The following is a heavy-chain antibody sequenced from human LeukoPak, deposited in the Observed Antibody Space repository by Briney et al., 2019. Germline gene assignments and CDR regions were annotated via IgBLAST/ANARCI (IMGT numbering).Heavy chain of an antibody. J-gene: IGHJ6*03. CDR1: GFTFSDYY. V-gene: IGHV3-11*04. Sequence: GGSLRLSCAASGFTFSDYYMSWIRQAPGKGLEWVSYISSSGSTIYYADSVKGRFTISRDNAKNSLYLQMNSLRAEDTAVYYCGRTYNWNLNYYYMDVGGKGTTVTVSS. CDR3: GRTYNWNLNYYYMDV. CDR2: ISSSGSTI. D-gene: IGHD1-7*01.